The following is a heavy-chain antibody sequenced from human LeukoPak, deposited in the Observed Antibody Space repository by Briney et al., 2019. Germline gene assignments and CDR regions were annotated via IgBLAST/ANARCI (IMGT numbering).Heavy chain of an antibody. CDR2: IYYSGST. V-gene: IGHV4-59*01. CDR1: GGSISSYY. CDR3: ARSSDYYQEDYFDY. D-gene: IGHD3-22*01. J-gene: IGHJ4*02. Sequence: PSETLSLTCTVSGGSISSYYWSWIRQPPGKGLEWIGYIYYSGSTNYNPSLKSRVTISVDTSKNQFSLKLSSVTAADTAVYYCARSSDYYQEDYFDYWGQGTLVTVSS.